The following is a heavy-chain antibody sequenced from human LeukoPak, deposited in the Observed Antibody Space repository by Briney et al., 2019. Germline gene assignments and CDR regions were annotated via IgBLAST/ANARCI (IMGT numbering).Heavy chain of an antibody. CDR2: ISSSGSTI. J-gene: IGHJ5*02. CDR3: AKDTPYFDWLFVNWFDP. Sequence: GGSLRLSYAASGFTFSDYYMSWIRQAPGKGLEWVSYISSSGSTIYYADSVKGRFTISRDNAKNSLYLQMNNLRTEDTALYYCAKDTPYFDWLFVNWFDPWGQGTLVTVSS. V-gene: IGHV3-11*01. D-gene: IGHD3-9*01. CDR1: GFTFSDYY.